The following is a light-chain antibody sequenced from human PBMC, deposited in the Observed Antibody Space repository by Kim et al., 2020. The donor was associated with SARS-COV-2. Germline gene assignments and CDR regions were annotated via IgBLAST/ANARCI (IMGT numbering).Light chain of an antibody. Sequence: LSPGERATLSGRASQSVSSYLAWYQQKPGQAPRLLIYEASNRATGIPARFSGSGSGTDVTLTISSLEPEDFAVYYCQQRSNWPLNFGGGTKVDIK. V-gene: IGKV3-11*01. CDR2: EAS. CDR1: QSVSSY. CDR3: QQRSNWPLN. J-gene: IGKJ4*01.